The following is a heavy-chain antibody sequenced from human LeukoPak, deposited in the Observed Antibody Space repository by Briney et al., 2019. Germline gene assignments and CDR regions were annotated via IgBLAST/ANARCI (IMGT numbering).Heavy chain of an antibody. CDR3: AKGRVVVVVAATDY. D-gene: IGHD2-15*01. V-gene: IGHV3-23*01. CDR2: ISGSGGGT. Sequence: GASLRLSCAASGFTFSGYAMSWVRQAPGKGLEWVSAISGSGGGTYYADSVKGRFAISRDNSKNTLYLQMNSLRAEDTAVYYCAKGRVVVVVAATDYWGQGTLVTVSS. CDR1: GFTFSGYA. J-gene: IGHJ4*02.